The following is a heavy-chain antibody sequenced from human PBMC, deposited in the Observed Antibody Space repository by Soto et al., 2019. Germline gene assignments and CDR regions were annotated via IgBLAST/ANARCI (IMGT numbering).Heavy chain of an antibody. CDR1: GGSISSYY. CDR3: ARGESSGSWFDP. V-gene: IGHV4-59*01. CDR2: IYYSGST. Sequence: SETLSLTCTVAGGSISSYYWSWIRQPPGKGLEWIGYIYYSGSTNYNPSLKSRVTISVDTSKNQFSLKLSSVTAADTAVYYCARGESSGSWFDPWGQGTLVTVSS. D-gene: IGHD3-22*01. J-gene: IGHJ5*02.